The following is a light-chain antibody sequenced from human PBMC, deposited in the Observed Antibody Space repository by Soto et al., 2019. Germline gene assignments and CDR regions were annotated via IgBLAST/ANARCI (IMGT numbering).Light chain of an antibody. CDR3: QQYYSYPQT. Sequence: AIRMTQSPSSLSASTGDRVTITCRASQGISSYLAWYQQKPGKAPKLLIYAASTLQSGVPSRFSGSGSGTDFTLTRSALQSENFATYSCQQYYSYPQTFAQGTKVET. J-gene: IGKJ1*01. CDR1: QGISSY. CDR2: AAS. V-gene: IGKV1-8*01.